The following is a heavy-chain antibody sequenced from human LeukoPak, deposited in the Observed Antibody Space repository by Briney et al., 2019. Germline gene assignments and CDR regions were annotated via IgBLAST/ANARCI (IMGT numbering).Heavy chain of an antibody. CDR1: GFTFSSYW. Sequence: PGGSLRLSCAASGFTFSSYWMSWVRQAPGKGLEWVANIKQDGSEKYYVDSVKGRFTISRDNAKNSLYLQMNSLRAEDTAVYYCARDRYCGGACFFDYGAQGPLVPVPS. CDR3: ARDRYCGGACFFDY. CDR2: IKQDGSEK. V-gene: IGHV3-7*01. D-gene: IGHD2-21*02. J-gene: IGHJ4*02.